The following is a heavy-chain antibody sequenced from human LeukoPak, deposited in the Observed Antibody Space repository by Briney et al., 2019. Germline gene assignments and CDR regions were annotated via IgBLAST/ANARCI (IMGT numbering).Heavy chain of an antibody. V-gene: IGHV4-59*01. CDR3: ARAIRLYYFDY. CDR2: IYYSGTT. CDR1: GGYISSYY. Sequence: PSETLSLTCTVSGGYISSYYWSWIRQPPGKALEWIGYIYYSGTTSYNPSLKSRVTISVDTSKNQFSLKLTSVTAADTAVYYCARAIRLYYFDYWGQGTLVTVSS. D-gene: IGHD2/OR15-2a*01. J-gene: IGHJ4*02.